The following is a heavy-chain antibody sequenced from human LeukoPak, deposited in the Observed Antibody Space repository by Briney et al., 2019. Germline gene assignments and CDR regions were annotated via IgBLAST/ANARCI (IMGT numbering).Heavy chain of an antibody. D-gene: IGHD3-22*01. CDR3: ARDYYDSSGYTNWFDL. J-gene: IGHJ5*02. CDR2: ISAYNGNT. CDR1: GYAFTSYG. Sequence: ASVKVSCKASGYAFTSYGISWVRQAPGQGLEWMGWISAYNGNTNYAQKLQGRVTMTTDTSTSTAYMELRSLRSDDTAVYYCARDYYDSSGYTNWFDLWGQGTLVTVSS. V-gene: IGHV1-18*01.